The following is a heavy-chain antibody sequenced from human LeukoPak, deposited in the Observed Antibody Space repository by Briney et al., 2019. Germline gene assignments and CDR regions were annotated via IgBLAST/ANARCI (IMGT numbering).Heavy chain of an antibody. CDR3: ARYVPAATGLTENDAFDI. CDR2: IYYSGST. D-gene: IGHD2-2*01. J-gene: IGHJ3*02. CDR1: GGSISSGDYY. Sequence: SQTLSLTCTVSGGSISSGDYYWSWIRQPPGKGLEWIGSIYYSGSTYYNPSLKSRVTISVATSKNQFSLRLSSVTAADTAVYYCARYVPAATGLTENDAFDIWGQGTMVIVSS. V-gene: IGHV4-30-4*01.